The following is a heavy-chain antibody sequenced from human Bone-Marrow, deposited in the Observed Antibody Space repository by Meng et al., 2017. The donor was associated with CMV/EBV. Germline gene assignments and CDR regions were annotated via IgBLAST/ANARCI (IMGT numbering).Heavy chain of an antibody. CDR2: ISASGGGA. J-gene: IGHJ4*02. V-gene: IGHV3-23*01. Sequence: GESLKISCAASGFTFSGYWMTWVRQAPGKGLEWVSSISASGGGAFYADSVKGRFTISRDNSMNTLYLQMNTPRAEDTALYYCARSSPLQFDYWGQGTLVTVSS. CDR1: GFTFSGYW. CDR3: ARSSPLQFDY.